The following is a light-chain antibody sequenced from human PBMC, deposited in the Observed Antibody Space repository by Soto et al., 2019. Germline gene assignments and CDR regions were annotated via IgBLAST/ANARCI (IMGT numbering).Light chain of an antibody. Sequence: EIVMTQSPATLSVSPGERATLSCRASHSVSSSLAWYQQKPGQAPRLLIYGASTRATGVPARFSGSGSGTEFTLTITSLQSEDFAIYYCQHYADWPPWTFGQGTKVEIK. V-gene: IGKV3-15*01. CDR1: HSVSSS. CDR3: QHYADWPPWT. J-gene: IGKJ1*01. CDR2: GAS.